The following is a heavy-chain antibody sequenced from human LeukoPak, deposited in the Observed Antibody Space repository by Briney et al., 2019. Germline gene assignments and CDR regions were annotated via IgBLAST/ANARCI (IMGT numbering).Heavy chain of an antibody. Sequence: SETLSLTCTVSGGSINGGNYYWTWLRQPAGKGLEWIGRISPSGSTNHNPSLTSRVTISVDTSKNQFSLKLNFVTAADTAVYYCARGYIGGYYYYMDVWGKGTTVTVSS. CDR1: GGSINGGNYY. D-gene: IGHD5-24*01. CDR2: ISPSGST. J-gene: IGHJ6*03. CDR3: ARGYIGGYYYYMDV. V-gene: IGHV4-61*02.